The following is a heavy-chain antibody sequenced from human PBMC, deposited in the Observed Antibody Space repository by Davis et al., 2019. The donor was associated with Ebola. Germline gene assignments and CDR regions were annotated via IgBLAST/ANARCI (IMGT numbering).Heavy chain of an antibody. CDR3: AREGGCSGSSCYSGGGAFDI. J-gene: IGHJ3*02. V-gene: IGHV3-30*03. Sequence: GESLKISCAASGFTFSSYGMHWVRQAPGKGLEWVAVISYDGSNKYYADSVKGRFSISRDNSKNTLYVEMNSLRPEDTAVYYCAREGGCSGSSCYSGGGAFDIWGQGTMVTVSS. CDR1: GFTFSSYG. D-gene: IGHD2-15*01. CDR2: ISYDGSNK.